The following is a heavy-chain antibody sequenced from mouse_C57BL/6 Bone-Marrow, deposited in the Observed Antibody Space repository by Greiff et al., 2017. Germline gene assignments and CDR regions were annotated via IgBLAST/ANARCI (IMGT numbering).Heavy chain of an antibody. CDR1: GYAFTNYL. J-gene: IGHJ3*01. Sequence: QVQLQQSGAELVRPGTSVKVSCKASGYAFTNYLIEWVKQRPGQGLEWIGVINPGSGGTNYNEKFKGKATLTADKSSSTADMQLSSLTSEDSAVYFCARIYPWFAYWGQGTLVTVSA. CDR2: INPGSGGT. V-gene: IGHV1-54*01. D-gene: IGHD2-3*01. CDR3: ARIYPWFAY.